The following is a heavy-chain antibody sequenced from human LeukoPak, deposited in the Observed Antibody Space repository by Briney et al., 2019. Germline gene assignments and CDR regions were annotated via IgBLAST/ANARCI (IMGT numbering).Heavy chain of an antibody. D-gene: IGHD2-2*01. Sequence: PGGSLRLSCAASGFTFSSYGMHWVRQAPGKGLEWVAVISYDGSNKYYADSVKGRFTISRDNSKNTLYLQMNSLRAEDTAVYYCAKDSRDVSFDYWGQGTLVTVSS. V-gene: IGHV3-30*18. CDR2: ISYDGSNK. CDR3: AKDSRDVSFDY. CDR1: GFTFSSYG. J-gene: IGHJ4*02.